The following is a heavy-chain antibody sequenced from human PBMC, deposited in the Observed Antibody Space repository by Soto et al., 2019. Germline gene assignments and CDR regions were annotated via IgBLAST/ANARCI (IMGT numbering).Heavy chain of an antibody. J-gene: IGHJ6*02. D-gene: IGHD2-8*01. CDR2: INPKSGGT. CDR3: ARGDSTDCSNGVCFFFYSRDMKV. Sequence: APVKVSCKASGYSFTDYLIHWVRQAPGQGLEWLGRINPKSGGTSTAQKFQGWVTMTTDTSISTASMELTRLTSDDTAIYYCARGDSTDCSNGVCFFFYSRDMKVWGQGTGVT. CDR1: GYSFTDYL. V-gene: IGHV1-2*04.